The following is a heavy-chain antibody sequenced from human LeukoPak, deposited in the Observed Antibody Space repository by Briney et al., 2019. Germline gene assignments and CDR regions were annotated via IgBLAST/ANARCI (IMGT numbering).Heavy chain of an antibody. V-gene: IGHV1-2*02. J-gene: IGHJ6*03. CDR1: GYTFTGYY. CDR3: ARLTNYYYYYMDV. D-gene: IGHD3-9*01. Sequence: ASVKVSCKASGYTFTGYYMHWVRQAPGQGLEWMGWIYPNSGGTNYAQKFQGRVTITADKSTSTAYMELSSLRSEDTAVYYCARLTNYYYYYMDVWGKGTTVTVSS. CDR2: IYPNSGGT.